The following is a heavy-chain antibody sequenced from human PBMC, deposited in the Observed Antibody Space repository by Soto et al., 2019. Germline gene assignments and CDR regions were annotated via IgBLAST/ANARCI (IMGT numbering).Heavy chain of an antibody. J-gene: IGHJ6*03. CDR3: AGISSLQRYYTDV. D-gene: IGHD6-25*01. Sequence: PSQTLSLTCAISGDSVSSNSAAWNWIRQSPSRGLEWLGRTYYRSRWYNDYAVSVRSRITVNADTSKNQFSLHLSSVTPEDTAVYYCAGISSLQRYYTDVSDTRPMVTGSS. CDR2: TYYRSRWYN. CDR1: GDSVSSNSAA. V-gene: IGHV6-1*01.